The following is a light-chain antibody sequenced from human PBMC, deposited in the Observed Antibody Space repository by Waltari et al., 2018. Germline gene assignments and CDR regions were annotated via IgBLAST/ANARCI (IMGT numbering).Light chain of an antibody. V-gene: IGKV1-5*03. CDR3: QQYNTYV. CDR1: QGIATW. Sequence: QLTQSPSTLSASVGARVTITCRASQGIATWLACYQQKPGKAPKVLIYQASTLESGVPARFSGSGSGTEFTLTIISLQPDDSATYYCQQYNTYVFGPGTKLEIK. J-gene: IGKJ2*01. CDR2: QAS.